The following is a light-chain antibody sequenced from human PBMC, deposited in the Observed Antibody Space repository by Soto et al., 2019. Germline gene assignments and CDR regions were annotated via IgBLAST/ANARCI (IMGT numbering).Light chain of an antibody. CDR1: FSNVGINT. Sequence: QSVLTQPPSASGTPGQRVTISCSGSFSNVGINTVNWYQQLPGTAPKLLIYSANQRPSGVPDRFSGSKSGTSASLAISGLQSGDVADYYCASWDDSLNGVVFGGGTKLTVL. V-gene: IGLV1-44*01. CDR2: SAN. J-gene: IGLJ2*01. CDR3: ASWDDSLNGVV.